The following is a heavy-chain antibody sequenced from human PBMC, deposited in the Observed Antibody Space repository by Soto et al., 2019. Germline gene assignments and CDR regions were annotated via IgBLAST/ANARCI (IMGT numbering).Heavy chain of an antibody. CDR1: GYTFTSYG. J-gene: IGHJ5*02. Sequence: QVQLVQSGAEVKKPGASVKVSCKASGYTFTSYGISWVRQAPGQGLEWMGWIRAYNGNTNHAQKRRGRVTMTTDTSTNTASNELTSLRTGDAAVYYVRRGGTRIALWGKRTLVTVSS. CDR2: IRAYNGNT. CDR3: RRGGTRIAL. V-gene: IGHV1-18*01.